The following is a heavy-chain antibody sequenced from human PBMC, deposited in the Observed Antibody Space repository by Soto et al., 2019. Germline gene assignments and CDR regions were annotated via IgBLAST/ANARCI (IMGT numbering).Heavy chain of an antibody. CDR3: AKIAYYDILSGSRKYNWFDP. V-gene: IGHV3-23*01. CDR2: ISGSGGST. Sequence: GGSLRLSCAASGFTFSSYAMSWVRQAPGKGLEWVSAISGSGGSTYYADSVKGRFAISRDNSKNTLYLQMNSLRAEDTAVYYCAKIAYYDILSGSRKYNWFDPWGQGTLVTVYS. D-gene: IGHD3-9*01. CDR1: GFTFSSYA. J-gene: IGHJ5*02.